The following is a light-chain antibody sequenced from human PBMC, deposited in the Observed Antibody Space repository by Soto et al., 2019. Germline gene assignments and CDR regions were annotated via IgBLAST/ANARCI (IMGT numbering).Light chain of an antibody. CDR2: AAS. CDR1: QGIRND. CDR3: LQDYNYPWT. J-gene: IGKJ1*01. V-gene: IGKV1-6*01. Sequence: AIQMTQSPPSPSASVGDRVTITCRASQGIRNDLGWYQQKQGKAPKLLIYAASSLQSGVPSRFSGSGSGTDFTLTISSLQPEDFATYYCLQDYNYPWTFGQGTKVEIK.